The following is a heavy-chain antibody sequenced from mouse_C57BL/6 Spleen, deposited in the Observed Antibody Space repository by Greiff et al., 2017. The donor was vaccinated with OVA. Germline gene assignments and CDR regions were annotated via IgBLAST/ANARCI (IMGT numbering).Heavy chain of an antibody. D-gene: IGHD2-2*01. CDR2: IDPEDGET. CDR3: ARIRLRRDYVGY. J-gene: IGHJ2*01. Sequence: VQLQQSGAELVKPGASVTLSCTASGFNIKDYYMHWVKQRPEQGLEWIGRIDPEDGETKYAPKCQGKATITADTASNTAYLQLSSLTSEDTAVYYCARIRLRRDYVGYWGQGTTLTVSS. V-gene: IGHV14-2*01. CDR1: GFNIKDYY.